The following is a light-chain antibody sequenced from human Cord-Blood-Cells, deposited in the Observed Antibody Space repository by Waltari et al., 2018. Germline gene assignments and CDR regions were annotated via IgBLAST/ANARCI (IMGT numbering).Light chain of an antibody. CDR1: PSLLHSNGYNY. J-gene: IGKJ2*01. CDR2: FVS. Sequence: IVTTQSPLSLPVTTGSPASISRTSSPSLLHSNGYNYLAWYLQKPGQAPRLLIYFVSNRASGIPDRFSGSGSGTDFTLKISRVEAEDVGVYYCMQALQTRYTFGQGTKLEIK. V-gene: IGKV2-28*01. CDR3: MQALQTRYT.